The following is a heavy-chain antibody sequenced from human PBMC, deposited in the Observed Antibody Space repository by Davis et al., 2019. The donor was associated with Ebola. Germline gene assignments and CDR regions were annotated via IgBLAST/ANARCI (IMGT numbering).Heavy chain of an antibody. Sequence: SVTVSCKAPGGTFSSYTTSWARQAPGQGLEWLGRITPILGLANYAQKFQGRVTITADKSTSTAYMELSSLRSEETAVYYCAGLSLYYGDYFGGPRTDVWGKGTTVTVSS. CDR3: AGLSLYYGDYFGGPRTDV. V-gene: IGHV1-69*02. J-gene: IGHJ6*04. D-gene: IGHD4-17*01. CDR2: ITPILGLA. CDR1: GGTFSSYT.